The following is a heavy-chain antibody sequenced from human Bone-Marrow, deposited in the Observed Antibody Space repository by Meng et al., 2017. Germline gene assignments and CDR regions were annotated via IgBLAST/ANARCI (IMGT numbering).Heavy chain of an antibody. CDR2: IYSGGGT. CDR1: GFSVSNEF. CDR3: TGGEDH. J-gene: IGHJ4*02. Sequence: EVTVVESGGGWVQPGGSLRLSCAASGFSVSNEFMSWVRQAQGKGLEWVSVIYSGGGTDYADSVKGRFTTSRDSSKNTMYLQMNNLRADDTAMYYCTGGEDHWGQGTLVTVSS. V-gene: IGHV3-66*01.